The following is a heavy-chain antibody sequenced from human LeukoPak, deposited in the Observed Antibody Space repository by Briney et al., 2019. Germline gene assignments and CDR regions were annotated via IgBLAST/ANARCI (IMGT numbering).Heavy chain of an antibody. J-gene: IGHJ4*02. D-gene: IGHD3-16*02. CDR3: ARAGAYDYVWGSYRYSPPIGDY. Sequence: PGGSVRLSCAASGFSFSSYGMHWVRQAPGKGLEWVAHVSSDGSNKDYADSVKGGFTIYRDISKNTLYLQKNRLRAEDTAVYYCARAGAYDYVWGSYRYSPPIGDYCGQGTLVTVPS. CDR2: VSSDGSNK. V-gene: IGHV3-30*03. CDR1: GFSFSSYG.